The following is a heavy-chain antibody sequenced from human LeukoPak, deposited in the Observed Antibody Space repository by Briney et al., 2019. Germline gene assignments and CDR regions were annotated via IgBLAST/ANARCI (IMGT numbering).Heavy chain of an antibody. V-gene: IGHV3-30*04. J-gene: IGHJ6*03. Sequence: PWGSLRLSCAASRFTFSIYAMHWVRQAPGKGLEWVAVISYSGRYEYYADSVKGRFTISRDNSKKTLYLQMNSMRVDDTAVYYCARAADYYDSSGQYYMDVWGKGTTVTVSS. CDR3: ARAADYYDSSGQYYMDV. CDR1: RFTFSIYA. CDR2: ISYSGRYE. D-gene: IGHD3-22*01.